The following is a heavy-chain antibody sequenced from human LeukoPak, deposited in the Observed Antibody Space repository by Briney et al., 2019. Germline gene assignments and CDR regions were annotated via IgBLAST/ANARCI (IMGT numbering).Heavy chain of an antibody. D-gene: IGHD3-10*01. J-gene: IGHJ4*02. V-gene: IGHV4-39*01. CDR1: GGSVSSSNYY. Sequence: SETLSLTCTVSGGSVSSSNYYWSWIRQPPGRELEWIASINYGGTTYYNPSLKSRVTISVDTSKNQFSLRLSSVTAADTAVYLCARYVVSGSGRFYFDYWGQGSLVTVSS. CDR3: ARYVVSGSGRFYFDY. CDR2: INYGGTT.